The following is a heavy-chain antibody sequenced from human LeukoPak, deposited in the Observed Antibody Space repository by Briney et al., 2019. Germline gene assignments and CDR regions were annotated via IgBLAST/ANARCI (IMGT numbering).Heavy chain of an antibody. J-gene: IGHJ6*03. CDR3: ARDLNDYYHYYMDV. V-gene: IGHV4-4*07. Sequence: SETLSLTCTVSGGSISSYYWSCIRQPAGKGLEWVGRIYTSGRTNYNPSRKSRVTMSVDPSKNQFSLKLSSVTAADTAVYYCARDLNDYYHYYMDVWGKGTTVTDSS. D-gene: IGHD1-1*01. CDR2: IYTSGRT. CDR1: GGSISSYY.